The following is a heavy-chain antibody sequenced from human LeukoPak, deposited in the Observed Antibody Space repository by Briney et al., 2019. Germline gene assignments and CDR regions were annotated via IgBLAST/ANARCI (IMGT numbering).Heavy chain of an antibody. CDR3: ARTIAAAGTSFDY. CDR1: GGSISSGGYS. Sequence: SETLSLTCAVPGGSISSGGYSWSWIRQPPGKGLEWIGYIYHSGSTYYNPSLKSRVTISVDRSKNQFSLKLSSVTAADTAVYYCARTIAAAGTSFDYWGQGTLVTVSS. CDR2: IYHSGST. V-gene: IGHV4-30-2*01. J-gene: IGHJ4*02. D-gene: IGHD6-13*01.